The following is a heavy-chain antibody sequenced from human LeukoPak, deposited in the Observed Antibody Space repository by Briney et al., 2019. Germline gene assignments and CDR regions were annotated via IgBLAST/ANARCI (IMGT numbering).Heavy chain of an antibody. Sequence: PGRSLRLSCTLSGLVPSNYSTTWVRQAPGKGLEWVAQINLDGIKGYYTGSVKARFSIPRDNARNSLSLQMNSLRAEDTAVYYCVRDGGVSGYDLLDYWGQGTLVTVSS. CDR1: GLVPSNYS. D-gene: IGHD5-12*01. CDR3: VRDGGVSGYDLLDY. J-gene: IGHJ4*02. CDR2: INLDGIKG. V-gene: IGHV3-7*01.